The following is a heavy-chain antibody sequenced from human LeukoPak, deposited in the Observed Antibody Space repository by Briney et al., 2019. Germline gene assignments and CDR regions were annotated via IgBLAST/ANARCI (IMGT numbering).Heavy chain of an antibody. CDR3: ARIVLPYYYDTTALKGYFDL. CDR2: INRNGNT. Sequence: SDTLSLTCAVYGGSFTGYYWSWIRHPPGKGLEWIGEINRNGNTNYNPSLKSRVTISVDTSKQQFSLNLSSVTAADTAVYYCARIVLPYYYDTTALKGYFDLWGRGTLVTVSS. CDR1: GGSFTGYY. D-gene: IGHD3-22*01. V-gene: IGHV4-34*01. J-gene: IGHJ2*01.